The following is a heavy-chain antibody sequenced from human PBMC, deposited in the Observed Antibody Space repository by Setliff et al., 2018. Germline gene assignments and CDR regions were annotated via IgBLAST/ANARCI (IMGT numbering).Heavy chain of an antibody. J-gene: IGHJ5*02. D-gene: IGHD6-19*01. CDR1: GGSISGSSNY. Sequence: SETLSLTCTVSGGSISGSSNYWGWIRQPPGKGLEWIGSIYYSGSTNYNPSLKSRVTISVDTSKNQFSLKLSSVTAADTAVYYCARQRGQWLVNGFDPWGQGTLVTVSS. V-gene: IGHV4-39*01. CDR3: ARQRGQWLVNGFDP. CDR2: IYYSGST.